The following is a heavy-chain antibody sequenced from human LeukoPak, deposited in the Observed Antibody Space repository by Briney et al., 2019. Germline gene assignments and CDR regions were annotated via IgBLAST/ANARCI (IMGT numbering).Heavy chain of an antibody. D-gene: IGHD5-24*01. J-gene: IGHJ4*02. CDR3: AKGRGKDGQNLFDY. CDR1: GFTFSTYD. V-gene: IGHV3-30*18. Sequence: GGSLRLSCAASGFTFSTYDMHWVRQAPGKGLQWVTSISYDGTNKYYADSVKGRFTISRDNSRNTLYLQIDNLRVDDTAVYYCAKGRGKDGQNLFDYWGQGTLITVSS. CDR2: ISYDGTNK.